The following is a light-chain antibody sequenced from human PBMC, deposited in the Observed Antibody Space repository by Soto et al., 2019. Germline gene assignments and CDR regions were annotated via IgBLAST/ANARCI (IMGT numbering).Light chain of an antibody. CDR1: QSVSGN. CDR2: GVS. Sequence: EIVFTQSPGTLSLSPGERATLSCWASQSVSGNLGWYQQKPGQAPRLLIYGVSSSATGIPDRFSGSGSGTDFTLTINRLESEDFAVYYCQQYGSSPAFGQGTRLEIK. J-gene: IGKJ5*01. CDR3: QQYGSSPA. V-gene: IGKV3-20*01.